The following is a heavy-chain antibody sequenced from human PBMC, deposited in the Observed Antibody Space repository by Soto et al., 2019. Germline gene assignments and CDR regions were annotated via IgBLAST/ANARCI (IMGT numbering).Heavy chain of an antibody. CDR2: TYYRSKWYN. V-gene: IGHV6-1*01. CDR1: GDSVSSNSAA. CDR3: ARGWYYDSSGYYRNWFDP. D-gene: IGHD3-22*01. J-gene: IGHJ5*02. Sequence: SQTLSITCDISGDSVSSNSAAWNWIRQSPSRGLEWLGRTYYRSKWYNDYAVSVKSRITINPDTSKKQFSLQLNSVTPEDTAVYYCARGWYYDSSGYYRNWFDPWGHGTLVTGSS.